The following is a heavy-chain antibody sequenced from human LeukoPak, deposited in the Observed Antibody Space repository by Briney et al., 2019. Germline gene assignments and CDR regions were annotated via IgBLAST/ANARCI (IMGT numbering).Heavy chain of an antibody. CDR1: GFIFHNYW. D-gene: IGHD2-21*01. Sequence: GGSLRLSCAVSGFIFHNYWMSWVRQAPGKGLEWVANIKQDGSEKFYLDSVKGRFTISRDNARNSLDLQMNSLRAEDTAVYYCAKNTESQVIFRDWGQGTLVTVSS. V-gene: IGHV3-7*01. J-gene: IGHJ4*02. CDR2: IKQDGSEK. CDR3: AKNTESQVIFRD.